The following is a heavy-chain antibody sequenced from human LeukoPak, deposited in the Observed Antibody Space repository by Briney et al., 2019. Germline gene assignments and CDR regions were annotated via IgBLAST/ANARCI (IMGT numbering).Heavy chain of an antibody. CDR3: ARWDVDTAMVGDY. CDR1: GYSFNTYW. Sequence: GESLKISCKGSGYSFNTYWIAWVRQMPGKGLEWMGIIYPGDSDTRYSPSFQGQVTISADKSISTAYLQWSSLKASDTAMYYCARWDVDTAMVGDYWGQGTLVTVSS. CDR2: IYPGDSDT. V-gene: IGHV5-51*01. D-gene: IGHD5-18*01. J-gene: IGHJ4*02.